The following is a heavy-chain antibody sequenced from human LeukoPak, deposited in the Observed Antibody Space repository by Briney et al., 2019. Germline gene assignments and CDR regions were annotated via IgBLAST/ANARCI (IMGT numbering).Heavy chain of an antibody. D-gene: IGHD3-10*01. V-gene: IGHV4-30-2*01. CDR2: IYHSGST. J-gene: IGHJ5*02. CDR3: ARGSLYNWFDP. Sequence: KPSQTLSLTCAVSGGSISSGGYSWSWIRQPPGKGLEWIGYIYHSGSTYYNPSLKSRVTISVDRSKNQFSLKLSFVPAADTAVYYCARGSLYNWFDPWGQGTLVTVSS. CDR1: GGSISSGGYS.